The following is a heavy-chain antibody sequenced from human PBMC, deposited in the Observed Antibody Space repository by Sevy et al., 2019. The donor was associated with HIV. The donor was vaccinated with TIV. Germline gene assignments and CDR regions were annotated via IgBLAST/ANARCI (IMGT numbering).Heavy chain of an antibody. J-gene: IGHJ4*02. V-gene: IGHV3-49*03. CDR1: GFTFGDYA. CDR3: TSGLATADTPEYYFDY. D-gene: IGHD5-12*01. CDR2: IRRNSHEPYGGTT. Sequence: GGSLRLSCTSSGFTFGDYAMSWFRQAPGKGLEWVAFIRRNSHEPYGGTTEYAASVKARFTISRDDSKSIAYLQMNSLKTEDTAVYYCTSGLATADTPEYYFDYWGQGILVTVSS.